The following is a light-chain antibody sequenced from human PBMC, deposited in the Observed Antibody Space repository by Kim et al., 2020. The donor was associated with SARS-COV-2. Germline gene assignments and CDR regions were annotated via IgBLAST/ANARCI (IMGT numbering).Light chain of an antibody. CDR3: AAWDDGLNVWM. Sequence: QSALTQPSSASGTPGQRVTISCSGSSSNIGKNTVYWYQQLPGMAPKLLTSTNNYRPSGVPDRFSGSKSGTSASLAISGLQSEDEAEYYCAAWDDGLNVWMFGGGTQLTVL. CDR1: SSNIGKNT. J-gene: IGLJ3*02. CDR2: TNN. V-gene: IGLV1-44*01.